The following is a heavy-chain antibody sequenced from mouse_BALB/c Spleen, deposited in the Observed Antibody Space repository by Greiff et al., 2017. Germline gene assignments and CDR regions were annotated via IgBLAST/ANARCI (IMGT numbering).Heavy chain of an antibody. J-gene: IGHJ4*01. CDR2: IRNKANGYTT. CDR1: GFTFTDYY. V-gene: IGHV7-3*02. D-gene: IGHD1-1*01. Sequence: EVQGVESGGGLVQPGGSLRLSCATSGFTFTDYYMSWVRQPPGKALEWLGFIRNKANGYTTEYSASVKGRFTISRDNSQSILYLQMNTLRAEDSATYYCARVITTVVATRGAMDYWGQGTSVTVSS. CDR3: ARVITTVVATRGAMDY.